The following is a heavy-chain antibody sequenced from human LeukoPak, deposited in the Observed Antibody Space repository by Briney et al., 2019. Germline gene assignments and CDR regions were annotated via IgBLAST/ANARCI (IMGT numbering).Heavy chain of an antibody. CDR3: AGDLISGSGSLGY. CDR1: GFTFSTYA. CDR2: ISDNGESP. J-gene: IGHJ4*02. V-gene: IGHV3-23*01. D-gene: IGHD3-10*01. Sequence: GGSLRLSCAASGFTFSTYAMTWVRQVPGKGLEYVSSISDNGESPYYADSVKGRFTISRDNAKTTLYLQMNSLRDEDTAVYYCAGDLISGSGSLGYWGQGTLVTVSS.